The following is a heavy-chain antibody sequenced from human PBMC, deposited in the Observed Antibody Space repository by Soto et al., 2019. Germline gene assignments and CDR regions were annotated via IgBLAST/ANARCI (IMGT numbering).Heavy chain of an antibody. J-gene: IGHJ6*02. CDR3: ASYRSSWYPYYGMDV. Sequence: PGGSLRLSCTTSGFRFRSYAMSWVRQVPGQGLEWVSSILDSGDETHYADSVKDRFTISRDNSKNTLYLQMNSLRAEDTAVYYCASYRSSWYPYYGMDVWGQGTTVTVSS. CDR2: ILDSGDET. V-gene: IGHV3-23*01. D-gene: IGHD6-13*01. CDR1: GFRFRSYA.